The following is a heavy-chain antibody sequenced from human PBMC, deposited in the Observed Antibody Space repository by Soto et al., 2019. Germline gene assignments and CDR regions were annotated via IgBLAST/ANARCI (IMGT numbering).Heavy chain of an antibody. CDR1: GFTFSTYA. Sequence: EVQLLESGGGLAQPGGSLRLSCAASGFTFSTYAMSWVRQAPGMGLEWVSGISGSGGSIYYAHSVKGRFTISRDNSKNTLYLLMQSLRAEDTAVYYCARQYSYCSGGTCFPSYFDFWGQGTLVTVSS. CDR3: ARQYSYCSGGTCFPSYFDF. D-gene: IGHD2-15*01. CDR2: ISGSGGSI. J-gene: IGHJ4*02. V-gene: IGHV3-23*01.